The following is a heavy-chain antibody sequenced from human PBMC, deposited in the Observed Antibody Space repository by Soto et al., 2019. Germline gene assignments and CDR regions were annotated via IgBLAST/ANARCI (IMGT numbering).Heavy chain of an antibody. J-gene: IGHJ4*02. D-gene: IGHD5-12*01. CDR3: ARDLRGGYNSFDY. V-gene: IGHV3-7*03. Sequence: GGSLRLSCAASGFTFSSYAMHWVRQAPGKGLEWVANINRDGDEENYVHSVKGRFTISRDNAKNSLSLHLSSLRADDTAVYYCARDLRGGYNSFDYWGQGALVTVSS. CDR1: GFTFSSYA. CDR2: INRDGDEE.